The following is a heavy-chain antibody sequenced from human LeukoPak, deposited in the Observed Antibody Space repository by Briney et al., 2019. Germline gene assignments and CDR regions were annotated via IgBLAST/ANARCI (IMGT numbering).Heavy chain of an antibody. Sequence: SETLSLTCAVYGGSYSGYYWSWIRQPPGKGLEWIGEINHGGSTNYNPSLKRRVTTSVDTSKNHFSLKLSSVTAADTAVYYCARDGAVSGLDYWGQGTLVTVSS. D-gene: IGHD6-19*01. V-gene: IGHV4-34*01. CDR2: INHGGST. CDR1: GGSYSGYY. CDR3: ARDGAVSGLDY. J-gene: IGHJ4*02.